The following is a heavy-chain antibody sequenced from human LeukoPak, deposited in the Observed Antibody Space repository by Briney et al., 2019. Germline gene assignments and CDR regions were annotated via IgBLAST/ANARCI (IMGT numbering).Heavy chain of an antibody. Sequence: PGGSLRLSCAASGFTFSNYAMNWVRQAPGKGLEWVSGISGSGGSTYYADSVKGRVTISRDNSKNTLYLQMNSLRAEDTAVYYCAKSTSTSCSRSWFDPWGQGTLVTVSS. CDR3: AKSTSTSCSRSWFDP. CDR1: GFTFSNYA. CDR2: ISGSGGST. D-gene: IGHD2-2*01. V-gene: IGHV3-23*01. J-gene: IGHJ5*02.